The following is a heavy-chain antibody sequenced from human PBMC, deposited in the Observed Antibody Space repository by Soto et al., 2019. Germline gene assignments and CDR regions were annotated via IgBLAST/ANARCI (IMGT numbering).Heavy chain of an antibody. CDR3: ARGSTGSAYSSADN. J-gene: IGHJ4*02. Sequence: QVQLVESGGGVVQPGRSLRLSCAASGFTFSSYGIHWVRQAPGKGLEWVAVISYDGGEKFYSDSVKGRFTISRDSSNNTVDLQMNSLRSEDTDVYYCARGSTGSAYSSADNWGQGTLVTVSS. V-gene: IGHV3-30*03. D-gene: IGHD5-18*01. CDR2: ISYDGGEK. CDR1: GFTFSSYG.